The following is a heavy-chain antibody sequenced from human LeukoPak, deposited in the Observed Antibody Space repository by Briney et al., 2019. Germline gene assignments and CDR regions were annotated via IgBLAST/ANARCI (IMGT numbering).Heavy chain of an antibody. CDR1: GGSISSYY. CDR3: ARAITYYDILTGYYIRWFDP. V-gene: IGHV4-59*01. D-gene: IGHD3-9*01. Sequence: SETLSLTCTVSGGSISSYYWSWIRQPPGKGLEWIGYIYYSGSTNYNPSLKSRVTISVDTSKNQFSLKLSSVTAADTAVYYCARAITYYDILTGYYIRWFDPWGQGTLVIVSS. J-gene: IGHJ5*02. CDR2: IYYSGST.